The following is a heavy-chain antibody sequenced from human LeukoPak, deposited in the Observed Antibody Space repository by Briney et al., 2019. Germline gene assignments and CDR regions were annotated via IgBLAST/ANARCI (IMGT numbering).Heavy chain of an antibody. CDR2: MNPNSGNT. CDR1: GYTFTGYY. D-gene: IGHD2-15*01. CDR3: ARRYCSGGSCWEDYFGY. Sequence: ASVKVSCKASGYTFTGYYMHWVRQAPGQGLEWMGWMNPNSGNTGYAQKFQGRVTITRNTSISTAYMELSSLRSEDTAVYYCARRYCSGGSCWEDYFGYWGQGTLVTVSS. J-gene: IGHJ4*02. V-gene: IGHV1-8*03.